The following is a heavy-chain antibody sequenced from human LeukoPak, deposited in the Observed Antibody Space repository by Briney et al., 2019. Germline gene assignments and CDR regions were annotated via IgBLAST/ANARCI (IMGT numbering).Heavy chain of an antibody. V-gene: IGHV4-59*01. Sequence: SETLSLTRTVSGGSISSYHWSWIRQPPGKGLEWIGYIYYSGSTNYNPSLKSRVTISVKTSKNQFSLKLRSVTAADTAVYYCARVTGYTIEDYFDYWGQGTLVTVSS. CDR3: ARVTGYTIEDYFDY. CDR2: IYYSGST. D-gene: IGHD3-9*01. CDR1: GGSISSYH. J-gene: IGHJ4*02.